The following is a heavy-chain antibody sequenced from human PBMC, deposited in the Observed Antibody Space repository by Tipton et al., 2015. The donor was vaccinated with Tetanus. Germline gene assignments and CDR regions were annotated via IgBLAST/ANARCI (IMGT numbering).Heavy chain of an antibody. J-gene: IGHJ4*02. V-gene: IGHV3-48*02. Sequence: SLRLSCAASGFTFSSYSINWVRQAPGKGLEWVSYISSSSSTIYYADSVKGRFTISRDNAKNSLYLQMNSLRDEDTAVYYCARNLDLRGSYYKFSDYWGQGTLVTVSS. CDR3: ARNLDLRGSYYKFSDY. CDR1: GFTFSSYS. CDR2: ISSSSSTI. D-gene: IGHD1-26*01.